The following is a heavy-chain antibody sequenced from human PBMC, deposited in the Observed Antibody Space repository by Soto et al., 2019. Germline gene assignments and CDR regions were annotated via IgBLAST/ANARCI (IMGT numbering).Heavy chain of an antibody. Sequence: PSETLSLTWTVSGGSIISYFWSCIRQPPGKGLEWTGYIYYSGSTNYNPSLKGRVTISVDTSKNQFSLKLSSVTAADTAVYYCARDGGYSYGWLDYWGQGTLVTVSS. CDR2: IYYSGST. V-gene: IGHV4-59*01. CDR1: GGSIISYF. CDR3: ARDGGYSYGWLDY. J-gene: IGHJ4*02. D-gene: IGHD5-18*01.